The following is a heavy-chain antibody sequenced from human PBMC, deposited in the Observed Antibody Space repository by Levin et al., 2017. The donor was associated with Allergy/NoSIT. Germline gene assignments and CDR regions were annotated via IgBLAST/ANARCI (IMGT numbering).Heavy chain of an antibody. CDR1: GFTFSSYS. Sequence: SCAASGFTFSSYSMNWVRQAPGKGLEWVSSISSSSSYIYYADSVKGRFTISRDNAKNSLYLQMNSLRAEDTAVYYCARVGGSYSFDYWGQGTLVTVSS. V-gene: IGHV3-21*01. CDR2: ISSSSSYI. J-gene: IGHJ4*02. CDR3: ARVGGSYSFDY. D-gene: IGHD1-26*01.